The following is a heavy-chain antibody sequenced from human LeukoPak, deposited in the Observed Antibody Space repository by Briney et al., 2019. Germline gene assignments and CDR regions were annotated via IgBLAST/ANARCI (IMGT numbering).Heavy chain of an antibody. CDR2: MNPNSGGT. CDR1: GYTFTGYY. J-gene: IGHJ6*02. CDR3: ARTHYYDSSGYSGYYYGMDV. D-gene: IGHD3-22*01. V-gene: IGHV1-2*02. Sequence: ASVKVSCKASGYTFTGYYMHWVRQAPGQGPDWMGWMNPNSGGTNYAQKYQGRVTKTRDTSISKAYVELSRLRSDDTAVYYCARTHYYDSSGYSGYYYGMDVWGQGTTVTVSS.